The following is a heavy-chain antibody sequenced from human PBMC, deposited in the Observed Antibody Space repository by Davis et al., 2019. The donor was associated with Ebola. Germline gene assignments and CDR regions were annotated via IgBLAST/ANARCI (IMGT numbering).Heavy chain of an antibody. CDR3: ANGLLDY. V-gene: IGHV3-30*18. CDR2: ISYDGSNK. J-gene: IGHJ4*02. D-gene: IGHD3-22*01. CDR1: GFTFSNAW. Sequence: PGGSLRLSCAASGFTFSNAWMSWVRQAPGKGLEWVAVISYDGSNKYYADSVKGRFTISRDNSKNTLYLQMNSLRAEDTAVYYCANGLLDYWGQGTLVTVSS.